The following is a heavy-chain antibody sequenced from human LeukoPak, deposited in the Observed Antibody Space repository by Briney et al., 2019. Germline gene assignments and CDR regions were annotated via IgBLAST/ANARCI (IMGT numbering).Heavy chain of an antibody. CDR1: GGSISSGGYY. V-gene: IGHV4-31*03. J-gene: IGHJ6*02. CDR3: ARSYTYYYYGMDV. CDR2: IYYSGST. D-gene: IGHD4-11*01. Sequence: PSETLSLTCTVSGGSISSGGYYWSWIRQHPGKGLEWIGYIYYSGSTYYNPSLKGRVTISVDTSKNQFSLKLSSVTAADTAVYYCARSYTYYYYGMDVWGQGTTVTVSS.